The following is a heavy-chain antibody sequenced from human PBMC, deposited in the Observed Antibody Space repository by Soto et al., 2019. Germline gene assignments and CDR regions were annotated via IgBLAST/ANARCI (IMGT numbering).Heavy chain of an antibody. Sequence: EVQLLESGGGLVQPGGSLRLSCAASGFTFNNYAMTWVRQAPGKGLECVSAISGCGDTTSYADSVKGRLTVSRDGSKNTLYLQMRSLRDEDTALYYCAKGRGGSGSLTPRVDFWGQGTLVTVSS. CDR3: AKGRGGSGSLTPRVDF. CDR1: GFTFNNYA. CDR2: ISGCGDTT. V-gene: IGHV3-23*01. J-gene: IGHJ4*02. D-gene: IGHD3-10*01.